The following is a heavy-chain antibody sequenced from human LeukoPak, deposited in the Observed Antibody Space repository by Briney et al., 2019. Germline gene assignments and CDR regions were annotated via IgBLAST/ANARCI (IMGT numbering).Heavy chain of an antibody. D-gene: IGHD6-6*01. CDR3: AREYQGEAYYYYDMDV. CDR1: GGPISSGDYY. J-gene: IGHJ6*03. V-gene: IGHV4-30-4*08. CDR2: IYYSGST. Sequence: SETLSLTCTVSGGPISSGDYYWSWIRQPPGKGLEWIGYIYYSGSTYYNPSLKSRVTISVDTSKNQFSLKLSSVTAADTAVYYCAREYQGEAYYYYDMDVWGKGTTVTVSS.